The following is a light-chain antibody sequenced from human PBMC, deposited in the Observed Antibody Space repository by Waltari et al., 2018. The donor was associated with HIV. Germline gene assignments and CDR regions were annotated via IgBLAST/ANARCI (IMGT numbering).Light chain of an antibody. CDR2: SNH. J-gene: IGLJ2*01. V-gene: IGLV1-44*01. CDR1: SSNIGSNT. Sequence: QSVLTQPPSASGTPGQRVTISCSGSSSNIGSNTVNWYQHLPGTAPKLLIYSNHQRPSGVPDRCSGSKSGTSASLAISWLQSEDEADYYCAAWDDSLNGVVFGGGTKLTVL. CDR3: AAWDDSLNGVV.